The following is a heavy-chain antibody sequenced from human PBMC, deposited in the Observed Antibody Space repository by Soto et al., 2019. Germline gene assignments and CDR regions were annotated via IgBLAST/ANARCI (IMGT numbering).Heavy chain of an antibody. V-gene: IGHV3-21*06. Sequence: EVQLVESGGGLVKPGGSLRLSCVASGFTFSTYSMNWVRQAPGKGLEWVSSIVGSSSYRYYTDSVKGRFTISRDNANNTLYLQMNSLRAEDTAVYYCATVDLPHPNTVTCLVWGQGTTVTVSS. CDR1: GFTFSTYS. CDR3: ATVDLPHPNTVTCLV. J-gene: IGHJ6*02. D-gene: IGHD4-17*01. CDR2: IVGSSSYR.